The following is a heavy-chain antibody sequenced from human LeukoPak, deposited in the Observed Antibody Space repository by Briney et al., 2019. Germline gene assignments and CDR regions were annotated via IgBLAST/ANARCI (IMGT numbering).Heavy chain of an antibody. CDR1: GFSFSGHW. Sequence: PGGSLRLSCTASGFSFSGHWMHWARQLPGKGLVWVSRISPTGSTTSYADSVKGRFTVSRDNAKNTLYLQVNNLRAEDTAVYYCARGPNSSWSGLDFWGQGTLHTVSS. V-gene: IGHV3-74*01. CDR3: ARGPNSSWSGLDF. J-gene: IGHJ4*02. CDR2: ISPTGSTT. D-gene: IGHD6-6*01.